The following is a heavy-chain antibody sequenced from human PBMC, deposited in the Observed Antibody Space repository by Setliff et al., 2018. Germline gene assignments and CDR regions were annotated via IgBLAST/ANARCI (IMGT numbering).Heavy chain of an antibody. CDR2: INPSGGST. D-gene: IGHD3-10*01. CDR3: ARGSYYYGSGSYYSV. J-gene: IGHJ4*02. Sequence: ASVKVSCKASGYTFTSYGISWVRQAPGQGLEWMGIINPSGGSTSYAQKFQGRVTITADKSTSTAYMELSSLRSEDTAVYYCARGSYYYGSGSYYSVWGQGTLVTVSS. V-gene: IGHV1-46*01. CDR1: GYTFTSYG.